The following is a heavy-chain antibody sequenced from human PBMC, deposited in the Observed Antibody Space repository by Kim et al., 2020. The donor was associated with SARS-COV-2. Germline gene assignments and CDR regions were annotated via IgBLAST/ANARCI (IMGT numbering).Heavy chain of an antibody. J-gene: IGHJ4*02. CDR1: GDSISNYY. CDR2: ISTTGNT. CDR3: AREGGAGRSKDY. D-gene: IGHD3-10*01. Sequence: SETLSLTCTVSGDSISNYYWSWIQQPAGKGLEWIGRISTTGNTNYNPSLNSRVTLSVDTSKNQFSLNLSSVTAADTAVYYCAREGGAGRSKDYWGQGTLVTVSS. V-gene: IGHV4-4*07.